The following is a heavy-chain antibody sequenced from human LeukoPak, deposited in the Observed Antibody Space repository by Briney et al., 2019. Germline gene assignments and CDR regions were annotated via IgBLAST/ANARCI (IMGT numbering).Heavy chain of an antibody. Sequence: PGGSLRLSCAASGFTFSSHEMNWVRQAPGKGLQWVSYISASGSTIYYADSVKGRFTISRDNSKNTLYLQMNSLRVEDTAVYYCASDSSSVFDDAFDIWGQGTLVTVSS. CDR2: ISASGSTI. J-gene: IGHJ3*02. D-gene: IGHD6-6*01. V-gene: IGHV3-48*03. CDR3: ASDSSSVFDDAFDI. CDR1: GFTFSSHE.